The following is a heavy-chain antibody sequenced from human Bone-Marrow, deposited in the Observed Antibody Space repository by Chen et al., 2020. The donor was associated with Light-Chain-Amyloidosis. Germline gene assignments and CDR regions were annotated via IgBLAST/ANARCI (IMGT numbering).Heavy chain of an antibody. D-gene: IGHD6-13*01. Sequence: QVQLQESGPGLVKPSETLSLTCAVSGYSISSGYYWGWIRQPPGKGLEWIGSIYHSGSTYYNPSLKSRVTISVDTSKNQFSLKLSSVTAADTAVYYCAREIRLATPAAVTPDYWGQGTLVTVSS. CDR2: IYHSGST. CDR1: GYSISSGYY. J-gene: IGHJ4*02. V-gene: IGHV4-38-2*02. CDR3: AREIRLATPAAVTPDY.